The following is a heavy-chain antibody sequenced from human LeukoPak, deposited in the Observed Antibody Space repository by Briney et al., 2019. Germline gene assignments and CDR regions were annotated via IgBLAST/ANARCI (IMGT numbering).Heavy chain of an antibody. CDR2: IYPRDGSA. Sequence: ASVKVSCKASGYSFTSNYIHWVRQAPGQGLEWMGMIYPRDGSASYAQKFQGRVTVTRDTSTSTVHMELSGLRSEDTAVYYCARDQEAFDYWGQGTLVTVSS. V-gene: IGHV1-46*01. CDR3: ARDQEAFDY. J-gene: IGHJ4*02. CDR1: GYSFTSNY.